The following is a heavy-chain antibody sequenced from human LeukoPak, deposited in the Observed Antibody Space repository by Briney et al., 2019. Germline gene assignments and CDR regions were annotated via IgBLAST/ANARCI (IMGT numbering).Heavy chain of an antibody. CDR3: ARKATTGPTKAAFDI. V-gene: IGHV4-34*01. D-gene: IGHD4-17*01. J-gene: IGHJ3*02. CDR1: GGSFSGYY. CDR2: INHSGST. Sequence: SETLSLTCAVYGGSFSGYYWSWIRQPPGKGLEWIGEINHSGSTNYNPSLKSRVTISVDTSKNQFSLKLSSVTAADTAVYYCARKATTGPTKAAFDIWGQGTMVTVSS.